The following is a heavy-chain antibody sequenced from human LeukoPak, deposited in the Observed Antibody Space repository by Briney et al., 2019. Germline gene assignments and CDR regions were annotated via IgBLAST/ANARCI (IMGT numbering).Heavy chain of an antibody. CDR3: AKEGDQFRGYLDS. CDR2: IWHDGSVE. J-gene: IGHJ6*03. D-gene: IGHD3-16*01. V-gene: IGHV3-33*06. CDR1: GFTISSYG. Sequence: GGSLRLSCAASGFTISSYGMQWVRQAPGKGLEWVAMIWHDGSVEEYAASVKGRFTISRDNSRDTLFLQMNRLRDDDTAVYYCAKEGDQFRGYLDSWGKGTTVTVSS.